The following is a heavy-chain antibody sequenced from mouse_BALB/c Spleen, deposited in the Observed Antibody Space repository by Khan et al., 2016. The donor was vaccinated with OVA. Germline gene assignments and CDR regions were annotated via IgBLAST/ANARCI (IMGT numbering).Heavy chain of an antibody. CDR2: IDPSQSET. V-gene: IGHV1S127*01. CDR3: ARGGYGSPFAY. D-gene: IGHD1-1*01. Sequence: QVQLQQSGPELVRPGASVKMSCKASGYNFTSFWIHWVKQRPGQGLEWIGMIDPSQSETRLNQKFKDKATLNVDKSSNTAYLQRSRLTSEDSAVYYCARGGYGSPFAYWGQGTLVTVSA. J-gene: IGHJ3*01. CDR1: GYNFTSFW.